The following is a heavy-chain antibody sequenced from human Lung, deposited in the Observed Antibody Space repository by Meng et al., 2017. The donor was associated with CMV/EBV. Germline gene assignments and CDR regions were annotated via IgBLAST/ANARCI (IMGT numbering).Heavy chain of an antibody. CDR3: ARCIAARRNWYFDL. CDR2: ISPNLTP. Sequence: SCAGTGFSVLRHDLRYCRRARYPHVQWVDIISPNLTPSSPASFQFPFTISRDNSKNTLYLQMNSLRAEDTAVYYCARCIAARRNWYFDLWGRGTLV. V-gene: IGHV3-53*01. J-gene: IGHJ2*01. D-gene: IGHD6-6*01. CDR1: GFSVLRHD.